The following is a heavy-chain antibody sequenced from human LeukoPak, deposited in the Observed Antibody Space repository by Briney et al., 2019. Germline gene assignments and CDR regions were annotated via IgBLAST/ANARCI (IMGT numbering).Heavy chain of an antibody. D-gene: IGHD4-17*01. V-gene: IGHV4-59*08. CDR1: GGSISSYY. CDR2: LYYSGST. Sequence: PSETLSLTCTVSGGSISSYYWTWIRQPPGKGLEWIGSLYYSGSTNYNPSLKSRVTISVDTSKNQFSLKLSSVTAADTAVYYCARSNGDYFFRDAFDVWGLGTMVIVSS. CDR3: ARSNGDYFFRDAFDV. J-gene: IGHJ3*01.